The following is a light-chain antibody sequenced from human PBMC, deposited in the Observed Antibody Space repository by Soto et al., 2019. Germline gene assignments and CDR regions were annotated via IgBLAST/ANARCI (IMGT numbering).Light chain of an antibody. Sequence: DLVMTQSPDSLAVSLGERATINCKSSQSVLYSSNHKNYLAWYQQRPGQPPKLLIYWASTRESGVPDRFSGSGSGTDFTLTISSLQAEDVAVYYCQQYYSTPPWTFGQGTKVEIK. CDR3: QQYYSTPPWT. V-gene: IGKV4-1*01. CDR2: WAS. J-gene: IGKJ1*01. CDR1: QSVLYSSNHKNY.